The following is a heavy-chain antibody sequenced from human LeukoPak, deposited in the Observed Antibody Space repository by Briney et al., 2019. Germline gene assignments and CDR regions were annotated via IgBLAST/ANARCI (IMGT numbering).Heavy chain of an antibody. V-gene: IGHV3-33*01. J-gene: IGHJ4*02. CDR2: IWYDGSNK. CDR3: ARGRFGGYSHFDY. Sequence: GGSLRLSCAASGFTFSSYGMHWVRQAPGKGLEWVAVIWYDGSNKYYADSVKGRFTISRVNSKNTLYLQMNSLRAEDTAVYYCARGRFGGYSHFDYWGQGTLVTVSS. CDR1: GFTFSSYG. D-gene: IGHD3-22*01.